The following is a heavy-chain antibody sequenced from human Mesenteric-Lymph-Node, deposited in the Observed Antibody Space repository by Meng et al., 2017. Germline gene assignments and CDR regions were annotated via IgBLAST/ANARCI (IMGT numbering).Heavy chain of an antibody. V-gene: IGHV3-74*01. CDR2: INSDGRTT. D-gene: IGHD6-19*01. Sequence: EVQLVESGGGLVQPGGSLRLSCAASGFTISRHWMHRVRQAPGKGLVWVSRINSDGRTTNYADSVKGRFTISRDNAKNTLYLQMNSLRAEDTAVYFCTGLSGPFDYWGQGTLVTVSS. J-gene: IGHJ4*02. CDR1: GFTISRHW. CDR3: TGLSGPFDY.